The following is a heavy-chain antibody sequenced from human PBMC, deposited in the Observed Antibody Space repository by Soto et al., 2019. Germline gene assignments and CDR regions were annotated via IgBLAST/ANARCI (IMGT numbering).Heavy chain of an antibody. D-gene: IGHD2-8*01. J-gene: IGHJ4*02. Sequence: QVHLVESGGGVVQPGGSLRLSCAASGFTFSRYGMHWVRQAPGKGLEWVAVMSYDGNNKYYADSVKGRFTVSRDNSRNTQYLQMNSLKVEDTAVYFCAKGFLSGGYCANGVCYHFDYWGQGTPVTVSS. V-gene: IGHV3-30*18. CDR3: AKGFLSGGYCANGVCYHFDY. CDR1: GFTFSRYG. CDR2: MSYDGNNK.